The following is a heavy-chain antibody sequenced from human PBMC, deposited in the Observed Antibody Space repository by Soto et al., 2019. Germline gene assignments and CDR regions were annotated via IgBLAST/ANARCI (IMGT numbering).Heavy chain of an antibody. Sequence: GESLKISCKGSGYSFTSYWIVWVRQMPGKGLEWMGIIYPGDSDTRYSPSFQGQVTISADKSISTAYLQWSSLKASDTAMYYCARTVTSDILTGANYYYYGMDVWGQGTTVTVSS. CDR1: GYSFTSYW. D-gene: IGHD3-9*01. CDR3: ARTVTSDILTGANYYYYGMDV. V-gene: IGHV5-51*01. J-gene: IGHJ6*02. CDR2: IYPGDSDT.